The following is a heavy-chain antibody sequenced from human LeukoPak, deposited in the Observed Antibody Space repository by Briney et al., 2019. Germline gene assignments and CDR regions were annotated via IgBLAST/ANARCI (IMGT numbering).Heavy chain of an antibody. CDR3: AREVGYSSSYYGRFDT. CDR1: GGTFSSYA. Sequence: ASVKVSCKASGGTFSSYAISWVRQAPGQGLEWMGRVNPNNGVPNYAQKFQGRVTMTRDTAIGTFYMELSSLRSDDTAVYFCAREVGYSSSYYGRFDTWGQGTLVIVSS. CDR2: VNPNNGVP. J-gene: IGHJ5*02. D-gene: IGHD2-2*01. V-gene: IGHV1-2*06.